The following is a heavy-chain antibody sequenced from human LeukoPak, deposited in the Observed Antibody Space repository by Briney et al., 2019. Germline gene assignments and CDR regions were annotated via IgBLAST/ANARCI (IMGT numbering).Heavy chain of an antibody. V-gene: IGHV4-34*01. D-gene: IGHD6-13*01. Sequence: SETLSLTCAVYGGSFSGYYWSWIRQPPGKGLEWIGEINHSGGTNYNPSLKSRVTISVDTSKNQFSLKLSSVTAADTAVYYCARGSPIAAAGTDFDYWGQGTLVTVSS. CDR1: GGSFSGYY. CDR2: INHSGGT. J-gene: IGHJ4*02. CDR3: ARGSPIAAAGTDFDY.